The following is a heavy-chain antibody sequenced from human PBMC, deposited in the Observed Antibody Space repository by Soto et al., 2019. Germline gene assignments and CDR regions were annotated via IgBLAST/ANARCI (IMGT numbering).Heavy chain of an antibody. V-gene: IGHV4-59*12. CDR2: MYYSGST. CDR1: GGSISYNY. Sequence: SETLSLTCSVSGGSISYNYWNWIRQLPGKGLEWIAYMYYSGSTKYNPSLKSRVTISGDTSKNQVSLRLNSVTAADTAMYYCARGVPATPLSESSWHDPWGQGTLVTVSS. CDR3: ARGVPATPLSESSWHDP. D-gene: IGHD2-15*01. J-gene: IGHJ5*02.